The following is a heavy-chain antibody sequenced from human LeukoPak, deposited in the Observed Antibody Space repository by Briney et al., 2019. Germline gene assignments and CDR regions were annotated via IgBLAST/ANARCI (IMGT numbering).Heavy chain of an antibody. CDR2: ISSSGSTI. J-gene: IGHJ6*04. Sequence: GGSLRLSCAASGFTFSNYNINWVRQAPGKGLEWVSYISSSGSTIYYADSVKGRFTISRDNAKNSLYLQMNSLRAEDTAVYYCAELGITMVGGVWGKGTTVTISS. CDR3: AELGITMVGGV. CDR1: GFTFSNYN. D-gene: IGHD3-10*02. V-gene: IGHV3-48*04.